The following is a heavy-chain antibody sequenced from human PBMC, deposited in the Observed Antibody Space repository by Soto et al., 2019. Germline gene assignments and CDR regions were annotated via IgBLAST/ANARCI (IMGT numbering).Heavy chain of an antibody. V-gene: IGHV1-2*04. CDR3: ARDRYSYGYVAYYYGMDV. Sequence: QVQLVQSGAEVKKPGASVKVSCKASGYTFTGYYMHWVRQAPGQGLEWRGWINPNSGGTNYAQQVQGWVTMTRDTSISTAYMELSRLRSDDTAVYYCARDRYSYGYVAYYYGMDVWGQGTTVTVSS. J-gene: IGHJ6*02. CDR2: INPNSGGT. D-gene: IGHD5-18*01. CDR1: GYTFTGYY.